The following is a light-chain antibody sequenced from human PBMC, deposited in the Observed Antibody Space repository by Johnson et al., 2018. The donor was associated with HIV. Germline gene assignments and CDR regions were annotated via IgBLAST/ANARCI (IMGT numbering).Light chain of an antibody. J-gene: IGLJ1*01. Sequence: QSVLTQPPSVSAAPGQKVTISCSGSSSNIGNNYVSWYQQLPGTAPKLLIYENNKRPSGIPDRISGSKSGTSATLGITGLQTGDEADYYCGTWVSRLSAGHVFGTGTKVTVL. CDR3: GTWVSRLSAGHV. CDR2: ENN. V-gene: IGLV1-51*02. CDR1: SSNIGNNY.